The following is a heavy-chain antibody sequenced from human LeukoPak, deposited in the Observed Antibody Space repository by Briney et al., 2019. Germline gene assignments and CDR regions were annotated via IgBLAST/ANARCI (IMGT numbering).Heavy chain of an antibody. J-gene: IGHJ4*02. Sequence: GGSLRLYCAASGFTFSNYAMSWVRQAPGKGLEWISGITGGRSTYYADSVKGRFTISRDNSKNTMSLEMNSLRAEDTAVYYCAKDRFVLIGEQENCYFDYWGQGTLVTVSS. V-gene: IGHV3-23*01. CDR1: GFTFSNYA. CDR2: ITGGRST. CDR3: AKDRFVLIGEQENCYFDY. D-gene: IGHD1/OR15-1a*01.